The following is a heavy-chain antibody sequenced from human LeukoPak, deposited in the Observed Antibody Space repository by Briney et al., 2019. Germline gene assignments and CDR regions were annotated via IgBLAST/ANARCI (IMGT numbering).Heavy chain of an antibody. D-gene: IGHD2-2*01. Sequence: PSETLSLTCTVSGGSVRSSSYYWGWIRQPPGKGLEWIGNIYYNGNTYYNPPLKSRVTISVDRSENQFSLRLSSVTAADTAVYYCARSYCSSSCYAVGAFDIWGQGTVVTVSS. V-gene: IGHV4-39*01. CDR2: IYYNGNT. J-gene: IGHJ3*02. CDR3: ARSYCSSSCYAVGAFDI. CDR1: GGSVRSSSYY.